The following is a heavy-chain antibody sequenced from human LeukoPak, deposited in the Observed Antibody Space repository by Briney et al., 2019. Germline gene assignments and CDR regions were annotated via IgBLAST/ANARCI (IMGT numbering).Heavy chain of an antibody. J-gene: IGHJ6*02. V-gene: IGHV4-39*07. Sequence: SETLSLTCTVSGGSISSSSCYCGWIRQPPGKGLEWIGSIYYSGSTYYNPSLKSRVTISVDTSKNQFSLKLSSVTAADTAVYYCARDRGDWNDRQLHYYYYGMDVWGQGTTVTVSS. CDR1: GGSISSSSCY. CDR2: IYYSGST. CDR3: ARDRGDWNDRQLHYYYYGMDV. D-gene: IGHD1-1*01.